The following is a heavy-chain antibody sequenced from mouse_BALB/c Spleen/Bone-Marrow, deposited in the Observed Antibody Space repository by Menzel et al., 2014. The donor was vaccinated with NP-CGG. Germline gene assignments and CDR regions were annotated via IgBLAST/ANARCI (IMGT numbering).Heavy chain of an antibody. Sequence: QVQLQQSGAELVKPGASVKLSCMASGFTFXSYWIHWVKQRPGQGPEWIGEINPSNGRTNYNEKFKRKATLTEDKSSSTAYMQLSSLTSEDSAVYYCARDGNYRYAMDYWGQGTSVTVSS. D-gene: IGHD2-1*01. CDR3: ARDGNYRYAMDY. CDR2: INPSNGRT. V-gene: IGHV1S81*02. CDR1: GFTFXSYW. J-gene: IGHJ4*01.